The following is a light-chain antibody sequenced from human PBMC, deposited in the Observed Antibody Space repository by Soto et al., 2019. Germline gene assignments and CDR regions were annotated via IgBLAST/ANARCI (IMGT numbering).Light chain of an antibody. V-gene: IGKV3-15*01. CDR3: QQYTNWQRLT. J-gene: IGKJ4*01. CDR1: QSVSSN. CDR2: GAS. Sequence: EIVMTQSPATLSVSPGERATLSCRASQSVSSNLAWYQQKPGQAPRLLIYGASTRSTGIPARFSGSGSGTECTITISRLQAEDFAVYYCQQYTNWQRLTFGGGTKVELK.